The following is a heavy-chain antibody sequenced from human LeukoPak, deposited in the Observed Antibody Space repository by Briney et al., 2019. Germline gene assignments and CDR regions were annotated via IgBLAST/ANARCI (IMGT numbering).Heavy chain of an antibody. V-gene: IGHV3-23*01. CDR2: INNVGGSS. Sequence: GASLRLSCVASGFAFSDFAMPWVRQAPGKGLEWVGYINNVGGSSYYGDSVRGRFSISRDNSKNTLYLQMNSLRAENTAIYHGAKKSSLIGDWNWFDTWGQGTLVSVSS. CDR1: GFAFSDFA. J-gene: IGHJ5*02. D-gene: IGHD2-21*01. CDR3: AKKSSLIGDWNWFDT.